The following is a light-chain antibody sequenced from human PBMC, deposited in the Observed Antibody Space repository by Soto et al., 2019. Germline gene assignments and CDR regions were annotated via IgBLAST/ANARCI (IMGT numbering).Light chain of an antibody. Sequence: QSVLAQPPSVSGAPGQRVTISCTGSSSNIGAGYDVHWYQQLPGTAPKLLIYGNSNRPSGVPDRFSGPKSGTSASLAITGLQAEDEADYYCQSYDCSLRGSYVFGTGTKVTVL. J-gene: IGLJ1*01. V-gene: IGLV1-40*01. CDR3: QSYDCSLRGSYV. CDR2: GNS. CDR1: SSNIGAGYD.